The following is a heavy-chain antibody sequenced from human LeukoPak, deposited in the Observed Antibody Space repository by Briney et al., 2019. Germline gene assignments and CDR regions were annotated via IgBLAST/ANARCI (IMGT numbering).Heavy chain of an antibody. CDR2: INHSGST. D-gene: IGHD2-8*01. Sequence: PSETLSLTCAVYGGSFSGYYWSWIRQPPGKGLEWIGGINHSGSTNYNPSLKSRVTISVDTYKNQFSLKLSSVTAADTAVYYCAGYCTNGVCLYYFDYWGQGTLVTVSS. CDR1: GGSFSGYY. V-gene: IGHV4-34*01. CDR3: AGYCTNGVCLYYFDY. J-gene: IGHJ4*02.